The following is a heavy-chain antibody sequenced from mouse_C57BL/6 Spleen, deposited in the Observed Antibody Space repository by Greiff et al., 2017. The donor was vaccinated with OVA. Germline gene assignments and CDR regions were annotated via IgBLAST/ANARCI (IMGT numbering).Heavy chain of an antibody. D-gene: IGHD1-1*01. J-gene: IGHJ4*01. CDR2: ISDGGSYT. Sequence: EVQGVESGGRLVKPGGSLKLSCAASGFTFSSYAMSWVRQTPEKRLEWVATISDGGSYTYYPDNVKGRFTISRDNAKNNLYLQMSHLKSEDTAMYYCARRGDYYYGSSYYAMDYWGQGTSVTVSS. V-gene: IGHV5-4*01. CDR1: GFTFSSYA. CDR3: ARRGDYYYGSSYYAMDY.